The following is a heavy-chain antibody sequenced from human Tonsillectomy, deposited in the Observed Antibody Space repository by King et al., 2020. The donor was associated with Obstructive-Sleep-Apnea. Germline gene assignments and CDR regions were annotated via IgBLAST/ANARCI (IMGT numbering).Heavy chain of an antibody. CDR2: INPDGSVT. J-gene: IGHJ4*02. CDR3: VRGRDGSGTFADY. CDR1: GFTFNFYR. V-gene: IGHV3-74*03. Sequence: GQLGEAGGGLVQPGGSRRLSCTASGFTFNFYRMNWVRQAPGKGLVWVSTINPDGSVTTSADAVKGRFIISRDNAKNTLYLRMNSLRAEDTAVYYCVRGRDGSGTFADYWGQGTLLTVSS. D-gene: IGHD3-10*01.